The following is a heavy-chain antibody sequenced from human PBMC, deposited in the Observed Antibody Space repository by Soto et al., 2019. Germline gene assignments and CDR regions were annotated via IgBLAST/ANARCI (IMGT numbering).Heavy chain of an antibody. CDR3: ARDRTYYDFWSAQLSAVNWFDP. V-gene: IGHV4-31*03. CDR1: GGSISSGGYY. J-gene: IGHJ5*02. Sequence: SETLSLTCTVSGGSISSGGYYWSWIRQHPGKGLEWIGYIYYSGGTYYNPSLTSRVTISVDTSKNQFSLKLSSVTAADTAVYYCARDRTYYDFWSAQLSAVNWFDPWGQGTLVTVSS. CDR2: IYYSGGT. D-gene: IGHD3-3*01.